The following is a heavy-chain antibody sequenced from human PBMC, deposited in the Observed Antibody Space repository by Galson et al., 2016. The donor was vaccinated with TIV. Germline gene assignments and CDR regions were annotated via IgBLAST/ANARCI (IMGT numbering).Heavy chain of an antibody. J-gene: IGHJ5*02. V-gene: IGHV3-21*01. CDR1: GYRLSKLS. D-gene: IGHD2-2*01. Sequence: SCKVSGYRLSKLSMNWVRQAPGKGLEWVSSISGRRSYIYYADSVKGRFTISRDNAQTSLYLQMDSLRAEDTAVYYCARMLFDIVGAPAATPTGYFDPWGQGTLVTVSS. CDR3: ARMLFDIVGAPAATPTGYFDP. CDR2: ISGRRSYI.